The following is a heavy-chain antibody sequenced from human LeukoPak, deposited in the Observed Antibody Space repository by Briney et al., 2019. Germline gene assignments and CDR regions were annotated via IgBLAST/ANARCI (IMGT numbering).Heavy chain of an antibody. J-gene: IGHJ4*02. V-gene: IGHV3-48*02. CDR2: ISSSSSAI. D-gene: IGHD3-9*01. CDR3: ARGALRYSDY. Sequence: GGSLRLSCAASGFTFSSYTMNWVRQAPGKGLEWVSSISSSSSAIYYAASVKGRFTISRDNAKNSLYLQMNSLRDEDTAVYYCARGALRYSDYWGQGALLTVSS. CDR1: GFTFSSYT.